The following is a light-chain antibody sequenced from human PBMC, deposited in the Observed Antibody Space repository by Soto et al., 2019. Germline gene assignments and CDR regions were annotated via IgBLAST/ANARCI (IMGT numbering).Light chain of an antibody. CDR2: AAS. J-gene: IGKJ1*01. CDR3: QQSYRTPPT. Sequence: DIQMTQSPSSLSASIGDIVTITFRASQSISNYLNWYQQKPGKAPKLLMYAASSLQSGVPSRFSGSGSGTDFTLTISSLQPEDFATYYCQQSYRTPPTFGQGTKVDIK. V-gene: IGKV1-39*01. CDR1: QSISNY.